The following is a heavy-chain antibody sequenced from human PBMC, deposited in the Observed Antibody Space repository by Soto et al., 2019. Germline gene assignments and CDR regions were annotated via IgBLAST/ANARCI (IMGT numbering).Heavy chain of an antibody. J-gene: IGHJ6*03. V-gene: IGHV3-7*01. Sequence: GGSLRLSCAASGFTFSSYWMSWVRQAPGKGLEWVANIKQDGSEKYYVDSVKGRFTISRDNAKNSLYLQMNSLRAEDTAVYYCARDVADGGCTNGVCHPWFGYYYYYMDVWGKGTTVTVSS. CDR3: ARDVADGGCTNGVCHPWFGYYYYYMDV. CDR2: IKQDGSEK. D-gene: IGHD2-8*01. CDR1: GFTFSSYW.